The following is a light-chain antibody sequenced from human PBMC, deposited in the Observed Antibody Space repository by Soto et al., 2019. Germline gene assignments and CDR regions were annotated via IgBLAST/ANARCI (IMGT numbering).Light chain of an antibody. J-gene: IGKJ4*01. Sequence: EIGLTQSPGTLSLSPGERATLSCRASQSVSNSYLAWYQQKPGQAPRLRIYGASNRATGIPDRFSGSGSGTDFTLTISSLEPEDFAVYYCQRYGSSPLVTFGGGTKVEI. CDR2: GAS. CDR1: QSVSNSY. CDR3: QRYGSSPLVT. V-gene: IGKV3-20*01.